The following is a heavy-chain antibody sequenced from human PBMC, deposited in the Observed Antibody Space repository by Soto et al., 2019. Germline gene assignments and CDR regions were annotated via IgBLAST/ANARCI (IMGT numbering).Heavy chain of an antibody. CDR1: GFTFSSHG. V-gene: IGHV3-33*01. Sequence: QPGGSLRLSCAASGFTFSSHGMHWVRQAPGKGLEWVAVIWYDGSNKYYGDSLKGRFTISRDNSKNMLYLQMNTLRPEDTAVYYCVRDRLTGHDAFDIWGQGAIVTVSS. CDR2: IWYDGSNK. CDR3: VRDRLTGHDAFDI. D-gene: IGHD4-4*01. J-gene: IGHJ3*02.